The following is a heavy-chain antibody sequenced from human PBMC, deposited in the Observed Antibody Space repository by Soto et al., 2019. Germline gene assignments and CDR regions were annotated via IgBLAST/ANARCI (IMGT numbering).Heavy chain of an antibody. CDR3: ARLPLLWFGELRGYYYGTDV. CDR2: ISWNSGSI. Sequence: GGFLRLSCAASGFTFDDYAMHWVRQAPGKGLEWVSGISWNSGSIGYADSVKGRFTISRDNAKNSLYLQMNSLRAEDTALYYCARLPLLWFGELRGYYYGTDVWGQGTTVTVSS. D-gene: IGHD3-10*01. CDR1: GFTFDDYA. V-gene: IGHV3-9*01. J-gene: IGHJ6*02.